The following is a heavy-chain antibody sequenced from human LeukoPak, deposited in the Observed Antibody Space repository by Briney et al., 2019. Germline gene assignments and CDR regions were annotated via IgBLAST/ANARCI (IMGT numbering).Heavy chain of an antibody. J-gene: IGHJ4*02. CDR2: ISGSGNST. CDR3: AKVLVLVSANRYYFDY. CDR1: GLTFSGSA. Sequence: PGGSLRLPCAASGLTFSGSAMSWVRQAPGKGLERVSLISGSGNSTYYADSVKGRFTISRDNSKNTLYLQMNSLRAEDTAVYYCAKVLVLVSANRYYFDYWGQGTLVTVSS. V-gene: IGHV3-23*01. D-gene: IGHD2-15*01.